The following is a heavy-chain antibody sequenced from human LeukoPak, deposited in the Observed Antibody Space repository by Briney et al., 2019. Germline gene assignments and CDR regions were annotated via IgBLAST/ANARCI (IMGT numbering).Heavy chain of an antibody. V-gene: IGHV4-59*01. CDR1: GGSISNY. J-gene: IGHJ5*02. D-gene: IGHD6-6*01. CDR3: ARGGAARINWFDP. Sequence: PSETLSLTCTVSGGSISNYWSWIRQPPGKGLEWIGYIYYSGSTNYNPSLKSRVTISVDTSKNQFSLKLSSVTAADTAVYYCARGGAARINWFDPWGQGTLVTVSS. CDR2: IYYSGST.